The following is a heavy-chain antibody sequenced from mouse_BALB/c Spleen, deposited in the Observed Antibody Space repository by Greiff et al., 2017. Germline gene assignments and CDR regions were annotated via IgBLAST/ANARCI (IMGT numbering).Heavy chain of an antibody. CDR2: IWSGGST. CDR3: ARNSLTLAWFAY. Sequence: VMLVESGPGLVQPSQSLSITCTVSGFSLTSYGVHWVRQSPGKGLEWLGVIWSGGSTDYNAAFISRLSISKDNSKSQVFFKMNSLQANDTAIYYCARNSLTLAWFAYWGQGTLVTVSA. J-gene: IGHJ3*01. D-gene: IGHD4-1*01. V-gene: IGHV2-2*02. CDR1: GFSLTSYG.